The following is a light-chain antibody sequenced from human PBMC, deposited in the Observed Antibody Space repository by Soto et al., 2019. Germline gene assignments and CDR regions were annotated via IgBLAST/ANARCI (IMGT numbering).Light chain of an antibody. V-gene: IGLV2-14*01. CDR3: SSYTSSSTPHYV. Sequence: QPVLTQPASVSGSPGQSITISCTGTSSDVGGYNYVSWYQQHPGKAPKLMIYDVSNRPSGVSNRFSGSKSGNTASLTISGLQAEDEADYYCSSYTSSSTPHYVFGTGTKLTV. CDR2: DVS. J-gene: IGLJ1*01. CDR1: SSDVGGYNY.